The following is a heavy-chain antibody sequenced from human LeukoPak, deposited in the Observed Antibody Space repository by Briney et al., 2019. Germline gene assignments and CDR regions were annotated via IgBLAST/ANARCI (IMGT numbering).Heavy chain of an antibody. CDR3: ARIMNYYYYYGMDV. CDR1: GGSISSGGYY. CDR2: INHSGST. J-gene: IGHJ6*02. D-gene: IGHD3-16*01. Sequence: PSQTLSLTCTVSGGSISSGGYYWSWIRQPPGKGLEWIGEINHSGSTNYNPSLKSRVTISVDTSKNQFSPKLSSVTAADTAVYYCARIMNYYYYYGMDVWGQGTTVTVSS. V-gene: IGHV4-30-2*01.